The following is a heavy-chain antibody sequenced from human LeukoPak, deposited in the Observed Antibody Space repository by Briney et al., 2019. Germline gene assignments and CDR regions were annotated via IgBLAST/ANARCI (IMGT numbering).Heavy chain of an antibody. D-gene: IGHD3-9*01. CDR2: INHSGST. J-gene: IGHJ4*02. Sequence: SETLSLTCAVYGGSFSGYYWSWIRQPPGKGLEWIGEINHSGSTNYNPSLKSRVTISVDTSKNQFSLKLSSVTAADTAVYYCARGKTVLRYFDWLLSRYFDYWGQGTLVTVSS. V-gene: IGHV4-34*01. CDR3: ARGKTVLRYFDWLLSRYFDY. CDR1: GGSFSGYY.